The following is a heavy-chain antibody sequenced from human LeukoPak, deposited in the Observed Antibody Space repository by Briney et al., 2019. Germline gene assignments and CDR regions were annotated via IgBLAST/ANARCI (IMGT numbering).Heavy chain of an antibody. CDR3: ARQYSRSSGRWFGP. J-gene: IGHJ5*01. D-gene: IGHD6-6*01. CDR2: INPSGGST. CDR1: GYTFTSYY. Sequence: ASVKVSCKASGYTFTSYYMHWVRQAPGQGLEWMGIINPSGGSTSYAQKFQGRVTMTTDTSTDTAYMELRSLTSDDTAVYYCARQYSRSSGRWFGPWGQGTLVAVSS. V-gene: IGHV1-46*01.